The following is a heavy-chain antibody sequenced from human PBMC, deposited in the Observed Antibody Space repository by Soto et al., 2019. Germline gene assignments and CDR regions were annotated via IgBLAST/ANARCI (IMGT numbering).Heavy chain of an antibody. Sequence: ASVKVSCKASGYTFTGYYMHWVRQAPGQGLEWMGWINPNSGGTNYAQKFQGWVTMTRDTSISTAYMELSRLRSDDTAVYYCARAEYDFWSGNTPLDYWGQGTLVTVSS. CDR2: INPNSGGT. D-gene: IGHD3-3*01. J-gene: IGHJ4*02. CDR1: GYTFTGYY. V-gene: IGHV1-2*04. CDR3: ARAEYDFWSGNTPLDY.